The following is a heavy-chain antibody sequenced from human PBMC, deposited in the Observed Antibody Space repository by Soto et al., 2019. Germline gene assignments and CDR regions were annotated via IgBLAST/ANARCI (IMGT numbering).Heavy chain of an antibody. CDR3: AREDRGGSGSFAYAFDI. D-gene: IGHD3-10*01. J-gene: IGHJ3*02. V-gene: IGHV4-31*03. Sequence: QVQLQESGPGLVKPSQTLSLTCTVSGGSISSGGYYWTWIRQHPGKGLEWIGYIHYSGSTYYNPSLKSRVTISIDTSKNLFSLKLSSVSVAAADTAIYYCAREDRGGSGSFAYAFDIWGQGTMITVSS. CDR2: IHYSGST. CDR1: GGSISSGGYY.